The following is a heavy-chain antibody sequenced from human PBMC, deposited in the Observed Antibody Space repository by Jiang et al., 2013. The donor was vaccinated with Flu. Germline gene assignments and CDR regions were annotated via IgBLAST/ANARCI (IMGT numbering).Heavy chain of an antibody. J-gene: IGHJ4*02. Sequence: VQLLESGGGLVQPGGSLRLSCAASGFTYSSYAMSWVRQAPGKGLEWVSAISGSGHNTYYADSVKGRFTISRDNSKNTLYLQMNSLRAEDTAVYYCAKLLRYFDWLPIALDYWGQGTLVTVSS. D-gene: IGHD3-9*01. CDR1: GFTYSSYA. CDR2: ISGSGHNT. V-gene: IGHV3-23*01. CDR3: AKLLRYFDWLPIALDY.